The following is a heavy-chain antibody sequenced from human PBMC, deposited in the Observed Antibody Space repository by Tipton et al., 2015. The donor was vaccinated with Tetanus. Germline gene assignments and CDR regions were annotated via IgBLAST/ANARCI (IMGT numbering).Heavy chain of an antibody. CDR1: GFTFNGYG. J-gene: IGHJ4*02. V-gene: IGHV3-33*01. CDR3: AREADCSGGSCFSGGFDN. CDR2: SWYDGTDQ. Sequence: SGFTFNGYGMHWVRQAPGKGLEWLAVSWYDGTDQYYADSVKGRFTLSRDNSKNTLYLEMNSLRAGDTALYYCAREADCSGGSCFSGGFDNWGQGTQVTVSS. D-gene: IGHD2-15*01.